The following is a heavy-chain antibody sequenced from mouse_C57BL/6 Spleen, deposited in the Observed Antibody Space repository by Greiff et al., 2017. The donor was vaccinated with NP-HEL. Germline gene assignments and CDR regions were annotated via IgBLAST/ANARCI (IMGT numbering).Heavy chain of an antibody. CDR1: GYTFTSYW. J-gene: IGHJ4*01. Sequence: QVQLQQPGAELVMPGASVKLSCKASGYTFTSYWMHWVKQRPGQGLEWIGEIDPSDSYTNYNQKFKGKSTLTVDKSSSTAYIQLSSLTSEDSAVYYCARRCFYYDYERGYAMDYWGQGTSVTVSS. V-gene: IGHV1-69*01. CDR2: IDPSDSYT. D-gene: IGHD2-4*01. CDR3: ARRCFYYDYERGYAMDY.